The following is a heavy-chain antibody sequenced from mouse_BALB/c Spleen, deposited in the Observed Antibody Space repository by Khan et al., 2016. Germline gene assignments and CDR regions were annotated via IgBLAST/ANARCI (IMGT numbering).Heavy chain of an antibody. Sequence: VQLQQSGAELVKPGASVKLSCTASGFSIQDTYIHWVRQRPEQGLDWIGRIDPPNDNTKYDPKFQGKATITADTSSNTAYLQLSSLTYEDTAVYYCARMYSGDYWGQGTTLTVSS. V-gene: IGHV14-3*02. J-gene: IGHJ2*01. CDR1: GFSIQDTY. CDR2: IDPPNDNT. CDR3: ARMYSGDY.